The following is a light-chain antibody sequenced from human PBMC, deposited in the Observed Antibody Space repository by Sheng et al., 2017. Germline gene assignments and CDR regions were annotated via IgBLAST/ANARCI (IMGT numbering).Light chain of an antibody. J-gene: IGLJ3*02. CDR1: DIGGRH. Sequence: TQPLSVSVALGQTARITCGGSDIGGRHVHWYQQKPGQAPLMVMYRDNSRPSGIPDRFSGSNSGNTATLTISRAQAGDEADYVCQVWDTSRVFGGGTKLTVL. CDR3: QVWDTSRV. CDR2: RDN. V-gene: IGLV3-9*01.